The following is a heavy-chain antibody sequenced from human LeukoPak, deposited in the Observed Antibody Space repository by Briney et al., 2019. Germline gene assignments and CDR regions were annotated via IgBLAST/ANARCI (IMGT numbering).Heavy chain of an antibody. D-gene: IGHD2-15*01. V-gene: IGHV3-23*01. Sequence: GSLRVSCAASGFTFYTYAMTWVRQAPGKGLEWVSSISGSGDNTYYADSVKGRFTVSRDDSKNTLYLQMNSLRAEDTAVYYCAKTPGDCTGGTCYSFDYWGQGSLVTVSS. CDR3: AKTPGDCTGGTCYSFDY. CDR1: GFTFYTYA. J-gene: IGHJ4*02. CDR2: ISGSGDNT.